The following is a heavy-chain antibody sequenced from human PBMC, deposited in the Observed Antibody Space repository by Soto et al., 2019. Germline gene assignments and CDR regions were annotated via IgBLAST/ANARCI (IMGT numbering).Heavy chain of an antibody. CDR3: ARQDIVVVVAATYYFDY. D-gene: IGHD2-15*01. Sequence: QLQLQESGPGLVKPSETLSLTCTVSGGSISSSSYYWGWIRQPPGKGLEWIGSIYYSGSTYYNPSLKSRVTISVDKSKNQFSLKLSSVTAADTAVYYGARQDIVVVVAATYYFDYWGQGTLVTVSS. CDR2: IYYSGST. J-gene: IGHJ4*02. CDR1: GGSISSSSYY. V-gene: IGHV4-39*01.